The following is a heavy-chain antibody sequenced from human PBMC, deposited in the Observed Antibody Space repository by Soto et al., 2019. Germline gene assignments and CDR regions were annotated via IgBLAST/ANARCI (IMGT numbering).Heavy chain of an antibody. D-gene: IGHD3-10*01. V-gene: IGHV1-3*01. CDR2: SNEGSGNS. Sequence: QVQLVQSGAEVKRPGASVRVSCKASGYNFKNYAIHWVRQAPGQRLEWMGWSNEGSGNSRYSQKFQGRVSITRGTSANTVYMDLSSVKSDDTATNYRVRDDRAISVVITLDYWGPGILVTVSS. CDR1: GYNFKNYA. CDR3: VRDDRAISVVITLDY. J-gene: IGHJ4*02.